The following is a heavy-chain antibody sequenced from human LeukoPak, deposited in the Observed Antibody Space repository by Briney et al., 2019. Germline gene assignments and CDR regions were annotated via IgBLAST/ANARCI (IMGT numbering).Heavy chain of an antibody. V-gene: IGHV3-21*01. CDR2: ISSSSSYI. CDR3: ARDQVYSGYDFFDY. Sequence: GGSLRLSCAASGFTFSSYSMNWARQAPGKGLEWVSSISSSSSYIYYADSVKGRFTISRDNAKNSLYLQMNSLRAEDTAVYYCARDQVYSGYDFFDYWGQGTLVTVSS. J-gene: IGHJ4*02. D-gene: IGHD5-12*01. CDR1: GFTFSSYS.